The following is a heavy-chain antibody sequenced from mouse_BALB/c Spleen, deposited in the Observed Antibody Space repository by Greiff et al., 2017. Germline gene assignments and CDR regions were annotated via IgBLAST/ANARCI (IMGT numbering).Heavy chain of an antibody. J-gene: IGHJ3*01. CDR2: IYPGGGYT. D-gene: IGHD2-3*01. Sequence: VQLVESGAELVRPGTSVKISCKASGYTFTNYWLGWVKQRPGHGLEWIGDIYPGGGYTNYNEKFKGKATLTADTSSSTAYMQLSSLTSEDSAVYFCASDGYYVGTFAYWGQGTLVTVSA. V-gene: IGHV1-63*02. CDR3: ASDGYYVGTFAY. CDR1: GYTFTNYW.